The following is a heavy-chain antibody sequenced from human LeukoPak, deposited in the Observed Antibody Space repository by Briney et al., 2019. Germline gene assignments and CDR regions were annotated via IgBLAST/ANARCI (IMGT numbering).Heavy chain of an antibody. D-gene: IGHD2-15*01. Sequence: GGSLRLSCAASRFIFSNYAMHWVRQAPGKGLDWVAVISYHGSDQYYADSVKGRFTISRDYSKDTLYLQMNSLRTEDTAVYYCARQDCSGGSCYLDYWGQGTLVTVSS. CDR1: RFIFSNYA. CDR2: ISYHGSDQ. J-gene: IGHJ4*02. CDR3: ARQDCSGGSCYLDY. V-gene: IGHV3-30*04.